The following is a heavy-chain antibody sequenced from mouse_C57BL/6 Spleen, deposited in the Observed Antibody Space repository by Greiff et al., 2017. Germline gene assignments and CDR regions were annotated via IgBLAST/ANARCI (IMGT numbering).Heavy chain of an antibody. Sequence: QVQLQQSGPELVKPGASVKISCKASGYAFSSSWMNWVKQRPGKGLEWIGRIYPGDGDTNYNGKFKGKATLTADKSYSTAYMQLSSLTSEDSAVYFCARGDGPMDYWGQGTSVTVSS. D-gene: IGHD2-3*01. V-gene: IGHV1-82*01. CDR2: IYPGDGDT. CDR1: GYAFSSSW. J-gene: IGHJ4*01. CDR3: ARGDGPMDY.